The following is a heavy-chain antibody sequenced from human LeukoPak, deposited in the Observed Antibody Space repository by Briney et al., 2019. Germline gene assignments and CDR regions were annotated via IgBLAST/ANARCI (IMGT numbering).Heavy chain of an antibody. D-gene: IGHD5-12*01. CDR1: GGSFSGCY. Sequence: PSETLSLTCAVYGGSFSGCYWSWIRQPPGKGLAWIGEINHSGSTNYHPSLKSRVTISVDTSKNQFSLKLSSVTAADTAVYYCARMGLRPTYYYYYMDVWGKGTTVTVSS. J-gene: IGHJ6*03. CDR2: INHSGST. CDR3: ARMGLRPTYYYYYMDV. V-gene: IGHV4-34*01.